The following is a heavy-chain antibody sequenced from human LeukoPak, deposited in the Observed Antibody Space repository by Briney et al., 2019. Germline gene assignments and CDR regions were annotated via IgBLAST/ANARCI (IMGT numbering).Heavy chain of an antibody. CDR2: IHNDGST. V-gene: IGHV3-53*01. CDR3: ASLARDY. D-gene: IGHD3-3*02. CDR1: GFTVSSSF. Sequence: PGGSLRLSCVASGFTVSSSFMSWVRQAPGKGLEWVSVIHNDGSTYYADSVKGRFTVSRDNSKNMLFLRMNSLRVEDTAVYFCASLARDYWGQGTLVSVSS. J-gene: IGHJ4*02.